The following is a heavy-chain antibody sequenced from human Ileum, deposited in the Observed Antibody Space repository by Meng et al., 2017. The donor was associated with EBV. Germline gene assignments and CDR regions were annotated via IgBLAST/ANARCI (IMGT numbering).Heavy chain of an antibody. Sequence: QGPLQESGPGLGRPSGPLSPTCAVSGGSISSSDWWSWVRQPPGKGLEWIGEIYRGGGTNYNASLKSRVTISVDTSKNHFSLKLNSVTAADTAVYYCARVRVIPAAIGFDYWGQGTLVTVSS. CDR1: GGSISSSDW. V-gene: IGHV4-4*02. J-gene: IGHJ4*02. D-gene: IGHD2-2*02. CDR3: ARVRVIPAAIGFDY. CDR2: IYRGGGT.